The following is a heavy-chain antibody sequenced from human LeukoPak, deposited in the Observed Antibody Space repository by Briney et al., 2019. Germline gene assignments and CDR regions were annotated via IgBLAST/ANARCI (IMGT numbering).Heavy chain of an antibody. CDR1: GGSFSGYY. J-gene: IGHJ4*02. D-gene: IGHD3-22*01. CDR3: ASRLTYYYDSSGPWGY. Sequence: SETLSLTCAVYGGSFSGYYWSWIRQPPGKGLEWIGEINHSGSTNYNPSLKNRVTISVDTSKNQFSLKLSSVTAADTAVYYCASRLTYYYDSSGPWGYWGQGTLVTVSS. V-gene: IGHV4-34*01. CDR2: INHSGST.